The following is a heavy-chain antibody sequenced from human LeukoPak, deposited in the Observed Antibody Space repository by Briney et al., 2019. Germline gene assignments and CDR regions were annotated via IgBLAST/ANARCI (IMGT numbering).Heavy chain of an antibody. Sequence: VASVMVSCKASGGTLSSYAISWVRQAPGQGLEWMGRIIPIFGTANYAQKFQGRVTITTDESTSTAYMELNSLRSEDTAVYYCARDPEGYCSGGSCQSGDPWGQGTLVTVSS. CDR2: IIPIFGTA. CDR3: ARDPEGYCSGGSCQSGDP. V-gene: IGHV1-69*05. D-gene: IGHD2-15*01. J-gene: IGHJ5*02. CDR1: GGTLSSYA.